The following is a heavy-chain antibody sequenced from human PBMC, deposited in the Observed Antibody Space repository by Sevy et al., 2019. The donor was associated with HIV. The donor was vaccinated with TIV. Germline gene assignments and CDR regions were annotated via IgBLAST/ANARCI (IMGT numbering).Heavy chain of an antibody. V-gene: IGHV3-23*01. Sequence: GESLKISCAASGFTFNSYGMSWVRQAPGKGLEWVSGISGSGAGTYYADSVKGRFTISRDNSKNTLDLQMNSLRTDDTAVYYCARSGYSSGWYFDYWGQGSLVTVSS. D-gene: IGHD6-19*01. CDR1: GFTFNSYG. CDR3: ARSGYSSGWYFDY. CDR2: ISGSGAGT. J-gene: IGHJ4*02.